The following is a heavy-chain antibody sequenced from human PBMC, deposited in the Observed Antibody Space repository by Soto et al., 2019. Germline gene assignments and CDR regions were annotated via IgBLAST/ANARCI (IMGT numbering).Heavy chain of an antibody. CDR1: GGTFTTYT. Sequence: QVQVVQSGAEVKKPESSVKVSCKPSGGTFTTYTVNWVRQAPGHGLEWMGRFNPVLEMANYAQKFQGRVSITAYPSTSPAYLEVSSLTFDDSARYYCAITFSRDNFCPRDFEFWGPGTRVTVSS. D-gene: IGHD3-3*01. CDR3: AITFSRDNFCPRDFEF. CDR2: FNPVLEMA. V-gene: IGHV1-69*02. J-gene: IGHJ4*02.